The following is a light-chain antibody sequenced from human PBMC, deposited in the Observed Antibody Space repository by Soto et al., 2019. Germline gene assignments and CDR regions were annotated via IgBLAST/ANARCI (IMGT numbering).Light chain of an antibody. CDR1: QSVSSY. J-gene: IGKJ1*01. Sequence: EIVLTQSPATLSLSPVSRATLSCRASQSVSSYLAWYQQKPGQAPRLLIYDASNRATGIPARFSGSGSGTEFTLTITRLEPEDSAVYFCQHYGYSQWTFGQGTKVDIK. CDR3: QHYGYSQWT. CDR2: DAS. V-gene: IGKV3-11*01.